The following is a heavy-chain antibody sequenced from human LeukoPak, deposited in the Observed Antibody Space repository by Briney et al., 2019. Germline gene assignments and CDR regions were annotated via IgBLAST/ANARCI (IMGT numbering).Heavy chain of an antibody. D-gene: IGHD6-13*01. CDR2: ISSSSYI. V-gene: IGHV3-21*01. Sequence: GGSLRLSCAASGFTFSSYSMNWVRQAPGKGLEWVSSISSSSYIYYADSVKGRFTISRDNAKNSLYLQMNSLRAEDTAVYYCARATAAGTFGIGYWGQGTLVTVSS. CDR3: ARATAAGTFGIGY. CDR1: GFTFSSYS. J-gene: IGHJ4*02.